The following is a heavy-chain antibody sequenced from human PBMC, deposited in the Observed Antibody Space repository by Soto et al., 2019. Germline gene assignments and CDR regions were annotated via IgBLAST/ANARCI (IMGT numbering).Heavy chain of an antibody. CDR1: GFSLTTSGVN. CDR3: VHRAY. J-gene: IGHJ4*02. Sequence: QITLKESGPTVVKPTQTLTLTCTFSGFSLTTSGVNVGWIRQPPGKTLEWLALIYWYDDKRFSPSLQSRLTITKDTSKNHVVLTMTNMDPADTATYYCVHRAYWGQGTLVTVSS. V-gene: IGHV2-5*01. CDR2: IYWYDDK.